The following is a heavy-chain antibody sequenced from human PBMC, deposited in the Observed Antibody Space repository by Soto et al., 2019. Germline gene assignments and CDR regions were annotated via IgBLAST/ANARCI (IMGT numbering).Heavy chain of an antibody. Sequence: PSVKVSCKASGYTFTNYYMNWVRQAPGQGLEWVGIINPSGGSTSYAQKIQGRVTMTRDTSTSTIYMELSSLRSEDTAVYYCARDPETHDYGDQDDAFDIWGQGTMVTVSS. CDR3: ARDPETHDYGDQDDAFDI. CDR1: GYTFTNYY. V-gene: IGHV1-46*03. D-gene: IGHD4-17*01. J-gene: IGHJ3*02. CDR2: INPSGGST.